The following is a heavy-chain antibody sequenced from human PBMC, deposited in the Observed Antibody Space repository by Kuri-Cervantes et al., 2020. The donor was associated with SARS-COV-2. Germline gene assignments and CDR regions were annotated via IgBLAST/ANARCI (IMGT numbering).Heavy chain of an antibody. D-gene: IGHD6-13*01. J-gene: IGHJ4*02. CDR1: HEPLYSSSHS. CDR3: VRDHDYGSRNKFDF. Sequence: GSLRLSCTVSHEPLYSSSHSWGWIRQSPGKGLEWIGSVFYSGTTYYNPSLQSRVTVSVDLSKNQFSLSLQSVTAADTAVYYCVRDHDYGSRNKFDFWGPGALVTVSS. CDR2: VFYSGTT. V-gene: IGHV4-39*02.